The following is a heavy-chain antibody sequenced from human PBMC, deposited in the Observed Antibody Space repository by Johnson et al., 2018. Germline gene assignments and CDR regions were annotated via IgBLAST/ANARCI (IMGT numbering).Heavy chain of an antibody. CDR3: ARWDRLWFGDLSEDPGGMDV. Sequence: QVQLVESGAEVKKPGASVKVSCKASGYTFNSYAISWVRQAPGQGLEWMGWIRTDNGNTYYAQNFQGRVTMTTDTSTSTAYMELRSLRSDDTAVYYCARWDRLWFGDLSEDPGGMDVWGQGTTVTVSS. J-gene: IGHJ6*02. CDR2: IRTDNGNT. D-gene: IGHD3-10*01. V-gene: IGHV1-18*01. CDR1: GYTFNSYA.